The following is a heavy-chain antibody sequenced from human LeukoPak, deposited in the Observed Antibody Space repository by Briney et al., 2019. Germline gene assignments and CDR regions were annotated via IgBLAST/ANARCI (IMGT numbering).Heavy chain of an antibody. V-gene: IGHV3-21*01. Sequence: GGSLRLSCAASGFTFSSYDMNWVRQAPGKGLEWVSSISSGSSFINYADSVKGRFTISRDNAKNSLYLQMNSLRAEDTAVYYCARSQGYCSSTTCDAYYFYMDVWGKGTTVTVSS. CDR2: ISSGSSFI. J-gene: IGHJ6*03. CDR1: GFTFSSYD. D-gene: IGHD2-2*01. CDR3: ARSQGYCSSTTCDAYYFYMDV.